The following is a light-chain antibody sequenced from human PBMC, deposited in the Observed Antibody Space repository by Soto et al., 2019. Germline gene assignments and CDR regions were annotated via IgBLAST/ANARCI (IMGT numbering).Light chain of an antibody. CDR2: EVS. J-gene: IGLJ2*01. V-gene: IGLV2-14*01. Sequence: QSALTQPASVSGSPGQSITISCTGTSSDVGGYKYVSWYQQHPDKAPKLMIFEVSNRPSGVSNRFSGSKSGNTASLTISGLQAEDEGDYYCSSYSNINTLVFGGGTQLTVL. CDR1: SSDVGGYKY. CDR3: SSYSNINTLV.